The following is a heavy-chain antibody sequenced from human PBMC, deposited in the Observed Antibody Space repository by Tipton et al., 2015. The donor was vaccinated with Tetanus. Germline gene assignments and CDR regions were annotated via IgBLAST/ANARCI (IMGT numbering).Heavy chain of an antibody. V-gene: IGHV4-39*01. CDR2: IFYTGSR. J-gene: IGHJ3*02. CDR1: GVSISSSTYF. CDR3: ARRRYTWNRGGFDM. D-gene: IGHD1-20*01. Sequence: LRLSCAVSGVSISSSTYFWGWIRQPPGKGLEWIGHIFYTGSRHYSPSFESRVTISVDTSKNQFSLRVNSVTAADTAVFYCARRRYTWNRGGFDMWGQGTMVTVSS.